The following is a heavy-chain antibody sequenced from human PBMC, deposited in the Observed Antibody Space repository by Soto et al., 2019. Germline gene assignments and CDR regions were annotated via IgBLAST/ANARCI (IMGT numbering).Heavy chain of an antibody. CDR1: GFTFSSYW. CDR3: ARAPTGGWSGGLYYYYGMDV. V-gene: IGHV3-74*01. CDR2: INSDGSST. D-gene: IGHD6-19*01. Sequence: GGSLRLSCAASGFTFSSYWMHWVRQAPGKGLVWVSRINSDGSSTSYADSVKGRFTISRDNAKNTLYLQMNSLRGDDTAVYYCARAPTGGWSGGLYYYYGMDVWGRGTTVTVSS. J-gene: IGHJ6*02.